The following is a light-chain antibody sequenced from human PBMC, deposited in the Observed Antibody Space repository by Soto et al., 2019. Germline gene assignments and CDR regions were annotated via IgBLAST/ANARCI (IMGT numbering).Light chain of an antibody. V-gene: IGKV3-15*01. CDR2: GAS. CDR3: QQYNNWPWT. Sequence: EIVMNHSPATLSVSPCERAALSCRASQSVSSNLAWYQQKPGQAPRLLIYGASTRATGIPARFSGSGSGTEFTLTISSLQSEDFAVYYCQQYNNWPWTFGQGTKVDIK. J-gene: IGKJ1*01. CDR1: QSVSSN.